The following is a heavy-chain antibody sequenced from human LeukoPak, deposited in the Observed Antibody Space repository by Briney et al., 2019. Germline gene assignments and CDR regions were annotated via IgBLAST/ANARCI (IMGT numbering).Heavy chain of an antibody. CDR2: IYSGGST. D-gene: IGHD3-22*01. CDR1: GFTVSSNY. V-gene: IGHV3-66*01. Sequence: PGGSLRLSCAASGFTVSSNYMSWVRQAPGKGLEWVSVIYSGGSTYDADSVKGRFTISRDKSKNTLYLQMTSLRAEDTAVYYCARAHSSGYHYVDYWGQGTLVTVSS. CDR3: ARAHSSGYHYVDY. J-gene: IGHJ4*02.